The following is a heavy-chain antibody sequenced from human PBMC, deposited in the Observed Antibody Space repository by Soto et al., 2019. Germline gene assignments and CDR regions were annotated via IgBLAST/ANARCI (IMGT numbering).Heavy chain of an antibody. J-gene: IGHJ6*02. D-gene: IGHD6-13*01. CDR1: GGSISSYY. V-gene: IGHV4-59*01. CDR3: ARERPITAAGFRRYGMDV. Sequence: SETLSLTCTVAGGSISSYYWNWIRQPPGKGLEWIGYIYYSGTINYNPSLESRVTISVDTSKSQFSLKLSSVTAADTAVYYCARERPITAAGFRRYGMDVWGQGTTVTVSS. CDR2: IYYSGTI.